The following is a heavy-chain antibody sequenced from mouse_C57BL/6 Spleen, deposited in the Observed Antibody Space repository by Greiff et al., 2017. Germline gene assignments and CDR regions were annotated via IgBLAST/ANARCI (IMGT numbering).Heavy chain of an antibody. Sequence: EVKVVESGGGLVKPGGSLKLSCAASGFPFSSYAMSWVRQTPEKRLEWVATISDGGSYTYYPDNVKGRFTISRDNAKNNLYLQMSHLKSEDTAMYYCAREALTGTIAYWGQGTLVTVSA. V-gene: IGHV5-4*01. J-gene: IGHJ3*01. D-gene: IGHD4-1*01. CDR3: AREALTGTIAY. CDR2: ISDGGSYT. CDR1: GFPFSSYA.